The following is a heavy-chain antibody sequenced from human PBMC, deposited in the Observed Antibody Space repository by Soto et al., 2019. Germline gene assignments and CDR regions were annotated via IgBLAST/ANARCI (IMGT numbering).Heavy chain of an antibody. Sequence: GGSLRLSCAASGFTFSSYSMNWVRQAPGKGLEWVSSISSSSSYIYYADSVKGRFTISRDNAKNSLYLQMNSLIAEDTAVYYCARSGYSGGSCYPNDACDIWCQGTMVTVSS. V-gene: IGHV3-21*01. J-gene: IGHJ3*02. D-gene: IGHD2-15*01. CDR1: GFTFSSYS. CDR2: ISSSSSYI. CDR3: ARSGYSGGSCYPNDACDI.